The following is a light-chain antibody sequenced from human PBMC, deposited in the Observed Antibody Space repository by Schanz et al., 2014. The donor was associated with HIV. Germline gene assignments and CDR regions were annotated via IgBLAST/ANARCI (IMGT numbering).Light chain of an antibody. CDR2: GAS. V-gene: IGKV3-15*01. CDR3: QQYNTWPRT. CDR1: QNVSSN. Sequence: EIVMTQSPATLSVSPGKRATLSCRASQNVSSNLAWYHQKSGQAPRLLIYGASTRATGIPARFSGSGSGTEFTLTISSLQSEDFAVYYCQQYNTWPRTFGQGTKVELK. J-gene: IGKJ1*01.